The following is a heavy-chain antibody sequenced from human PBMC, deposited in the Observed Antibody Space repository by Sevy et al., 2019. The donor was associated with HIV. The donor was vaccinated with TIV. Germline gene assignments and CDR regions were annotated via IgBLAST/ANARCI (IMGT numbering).Heavy chain of an antibody. V-gene: IGHV4-34*01. CDR2: VHHSGST. D-gene: IGHD6-13*01. CDR1: GGSLSGYY. CDR3: ARIQQVVNYYNYYGLDV. J-gene: IGHJ6*02. Sequence: SETLSLTCSVYGGSLSGYYWSWIRQSPGRGLEWIGEVHHSGSTNYNPSFKSRVTMSADTSKNQFSLNLSSVTAADAAVYYCARIQQVVNYYNYYGLDVWGQGTTVTVSS.